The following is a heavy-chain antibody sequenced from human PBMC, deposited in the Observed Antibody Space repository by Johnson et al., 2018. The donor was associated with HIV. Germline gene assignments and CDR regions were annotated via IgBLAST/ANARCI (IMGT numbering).Heavy chain of an antibody. Sequence: EVQLVESGGGVVQPGGSLRLSCAASGFSFDDFGMSWVRQAPGKGLEYVSAISSNGGSTYYANSVKGRFTISRDNAKNSLHLQMNSLRAEDTAVYFCARVRRQLVRLSAFDIWGQGTLVTVSS. CDR3: ARVRRQLVRLSAFDI. V-gene: IGHV3-64*01. J-gene: IGHJ3*02. D-gene: IGHD6-6*01. CDR1: GFSFDDFG. CDR2: ISSNGGST.